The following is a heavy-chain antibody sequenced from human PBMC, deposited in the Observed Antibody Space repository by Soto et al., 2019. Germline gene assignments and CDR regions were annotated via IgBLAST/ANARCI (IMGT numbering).Heavy chain of an antibody. CDR3: AHARLTGTTFYLVGWFDP. CDR2: VYWDDEK. D-gene: IGHD1-7*01. CDR1: GFSLATSGAG. Sequence: KESGPTLVKPMQTLTLTCSVSGFSLATSGAGVAWIRQPPGKALEWLALVYWDDEKRYNPSLKNRLTVTRDTSKNQVVLTMTNTDPVDTARYSCAHARLTGTTFYLVGWFDPWGQGALVTVSP. J-gene: IGHJ5*02. V-gene: IGHV2-5*02.